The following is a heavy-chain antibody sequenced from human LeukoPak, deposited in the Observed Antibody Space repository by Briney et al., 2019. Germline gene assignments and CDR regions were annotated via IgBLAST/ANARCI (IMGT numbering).Heavy chain of an antibody. CDR3: TTDYYDSSGYRN. D-gene: IGHD3-22*01. J-gene: IGHJ4*02. V-gene: IGHV3-15*01. Sequence: PGGSLRLSCAASGFTFSNAWMSWVRQAPGKGLEWVGRIKSKTDGGTTDYAAPVKGRFTISRDDSKNTLYLQMNSLKTEDTAVYYCTTDYYDSSGYRNWGQGTLVTVSS. CDR2: IKSKTDGGTT. CDR1: GFTFSNAW.